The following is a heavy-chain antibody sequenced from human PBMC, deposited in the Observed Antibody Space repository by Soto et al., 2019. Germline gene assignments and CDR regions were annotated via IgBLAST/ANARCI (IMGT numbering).Heavy chain of an antibody. Sequence: LSLTCTVSGGSVTSDEDYWTWIRQSPGEGLAWIGYISNSASTGHNPPLKTRLSMSVDRSKNQFTRRRTSVPAADTAVYFCATESGSTYGYFDHWGQGTQVTVSS. V-gene: IGHV4-30-4*01. D-gene: IGHD5-18*01. J-gene: IGHJ4*02. CDR1: GGSVTSDEDY. CDR2: ISNSAST. CDR3: ATESGSTYGYFDH.